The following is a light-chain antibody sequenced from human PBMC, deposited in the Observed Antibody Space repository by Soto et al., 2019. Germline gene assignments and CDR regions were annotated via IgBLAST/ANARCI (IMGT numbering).Light chain of an antibody. J-gene: IGKJ1*01. Sequence: EIVLTQSPGTLSLSPGERASLSCRASQTVSSVHLAWYQHKPGQAPRLLIYGASRRATGVPDRFSGSGSGTDFTLTISRLEPEAFAVYYCQQYDNSLWTFGQGTKVEVK. CDR3: QQYDNSLWT. CDR1: QTVSSVH. V-gene: IGKV3-20*01. CDR2: GAS.